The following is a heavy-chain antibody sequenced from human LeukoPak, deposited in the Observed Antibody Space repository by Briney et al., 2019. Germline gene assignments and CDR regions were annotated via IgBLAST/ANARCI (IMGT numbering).Heavy chain of an antibody. D-gene: IGHD6-19*01. J-gene: IGHJ4*02. V-gene: IGHV3-9*03. CDR2: ISWNSGSI. CDR1: GFTFDDYA. CDR3: AKGLSSGWYSAGDY. Sequence: GGSLRLSCAASGFTFDDYAMHWVRQAPGKGLEWVSGISWNSGSIGYADSVKGRFTISRDNAKNSLYLQMNSLRAEDMALYHCAKGLSSGWYSAGDYWGQGTLVTVSS.